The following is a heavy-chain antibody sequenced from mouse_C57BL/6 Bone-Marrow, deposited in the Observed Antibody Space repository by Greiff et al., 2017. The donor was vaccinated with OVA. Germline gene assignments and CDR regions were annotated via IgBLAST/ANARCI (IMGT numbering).Heavy chain of an antibody. CDR2: IYPRSGNT. Sequence: QVQLQQSGAELARPGASVKLSCKASGYTFTSYGISWVKQRTGQGLEWIGEIYPRSGNTYYNEKFEGKATLTADKSSSTAYMELRSLTSEDSAVYFCARAHYYGSSLCWFAYWGQGTLVTVSA. J-gene: IGHJ3*01. D-gene: IGHD1-1*01. CDR1: GYTFTSYG. V-gene: IGHV1-81*01. CDR3: ARAHYYGSSLCWFAY.